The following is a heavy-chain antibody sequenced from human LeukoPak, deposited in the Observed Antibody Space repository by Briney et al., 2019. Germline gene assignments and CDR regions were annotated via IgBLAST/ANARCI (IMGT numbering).Heavy chain of an antibody. V-gene: IGHV4-59*11. CDR2: IYYSGST. J-gene: IGHJ1*01. CDR3: ARGPPQFAFGVVTFPFQH. D-gene: IGHD3-3*01. CDR1: GDSINNHY. Sequence: PSETLSLTCTVSGDSINNHYWSWIRQSPGKGLEWIGYIYYSGSTNYNPSLKSRVTISVDTSKNQFSLKLSSVTAADTAVYYCARGPPQFAFGVVTFPFQHWGQGTLVTVSS.